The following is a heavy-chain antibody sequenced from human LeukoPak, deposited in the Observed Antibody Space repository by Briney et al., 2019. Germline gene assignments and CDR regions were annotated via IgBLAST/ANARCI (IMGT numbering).Heavy chain of an antibody. J-gene: IGHJ4*02. D-gene: IGHD2-8*01. CDR2: IYSGGST. CDR3: STQDGYCTNGVCLDFDY. Sequence: GGSLRLSCAASGFTVSRNYMSWVRQAPGKGLEWVSVIYSGGSTYYADSVKGRFTISRDNSKNTLYLQMNSLRAEDTAVYYCSTQDGYCTNGVCLDFDYWGQGTLVTVSS. V-gene: IGHV3-53*01. CDR1: GFTVSRNY.